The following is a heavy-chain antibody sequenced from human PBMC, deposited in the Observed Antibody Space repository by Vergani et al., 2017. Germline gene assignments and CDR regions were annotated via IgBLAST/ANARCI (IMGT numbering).Heavy chain of an antibody. Sequence: QLQLQESGPGLVKPSETLSLTCTVSGGSISSSNYYWGWIRQPPGKGLEWIGSIYYSGSTYYNPSLKIRATISVDTSKNQFSLKLSSVTAADTAVYYCARQWGVRGPTDYWGQGSLVTVSS. D-gene: IGHD3-10*01. CDR1: GGSISSSNYY. V-gene: IGHV4-39*01. CDR2: IYYSGST. J-gene: IGHJ4*02. CDR3: ARQWGVRGPTDY.